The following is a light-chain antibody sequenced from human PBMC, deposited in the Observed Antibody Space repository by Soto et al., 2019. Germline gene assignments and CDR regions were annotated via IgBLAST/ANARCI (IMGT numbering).Light chain of an antibody. J-gene: IGKJ4*01. Sequence: VLTQSPATLSLSPGERATLSCRASQTVSSFLAWYQQKPGQAPRLLIHDSSDRATGIPARFSGSGSGTDFTLTISSLEPEDVAVYYGQQRSNWPHTFGGGTKVEI. CDR2: DSS. CDR3: QQRSNWPHT. V-gene: IGKV3-11*01. CDR1: QTVSSF.